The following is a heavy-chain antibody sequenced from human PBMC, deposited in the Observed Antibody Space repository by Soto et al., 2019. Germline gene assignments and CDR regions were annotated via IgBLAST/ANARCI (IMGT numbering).Heavy chain of an antibody. Sequence: SGPTLVNPTQTLTLTCTFSGFSLSTSGVGVGWIRQPPGKALEWLALIYWGDDKRYSPSLKSRLTITKDTSKNQVVLTMTNRDPVDTATYYCAHRPYNWNYGNWFDPWGQGTLVTVSS. V-gene: IGHV2-5*02. CDR3: AHRPYNWNYGNWFDP. CDR1: GFSLSTSGVG. J-gene: IGHJ5*02. D-gene: IGHD1-7*01. CDR2: IYWGDDK.